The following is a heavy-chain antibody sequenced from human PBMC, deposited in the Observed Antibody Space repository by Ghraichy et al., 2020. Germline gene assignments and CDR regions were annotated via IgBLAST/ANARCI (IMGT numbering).Heavy chain of an antibody. CDR2: ISGSGGST. CDR1: GFTFSNYA. V-gene: IGHV3-23*01. D-gene: IGHD2-21*02. Sequence: GESLNISCAASGFTFSNYAMSWIRQAPGKGLEWVSAISGSGGSTYYADSVKGRFTISRDNSKNTLYLQMNSLRAEDTAVYYCAKDRHIVVVTAIYFDYWGQGALVTVSS. CDR3: AKDRHIVVVTAIYFDY. J-gene: IGHJ4*02.